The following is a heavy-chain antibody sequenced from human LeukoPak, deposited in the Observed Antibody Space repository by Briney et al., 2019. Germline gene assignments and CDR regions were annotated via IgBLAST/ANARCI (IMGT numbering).Heavy chain of an antibody. CDR2: IRYDGSNK. CDR3: ARARRSGGITMVRGVKDRGWFDS. CDR1: GFTFTSYA. Sequence: PGGSLRISCAASGFTFTSYAMSWVRQAPGKGLEWVTFIRYDGSNKYYADSVKGRFTISRDNSKNTLYLQMNSLRAEDTAVFYCARARRSGGITMVRGVKDRGWFDSWGQGILVTVSS. V-gene: IGHV3-30*02. J-gene: IGHJ5*01. D-gene: IGHD3-10*01.